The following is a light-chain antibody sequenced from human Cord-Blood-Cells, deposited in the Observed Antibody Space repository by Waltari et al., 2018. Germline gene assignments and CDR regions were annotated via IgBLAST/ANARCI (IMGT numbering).Light chain of an antibody. Sequence: QSALTQPASVSGSPGQSITISCTGTSSDVGGYHYVSWYQQPPGKAPKLMIYDVSKRPSGVSSRFSGSKSGNTASLTISGLQAEDEADYYCSSYTSSSTLMFGGGTKLTVL. CDR3: SSYTSSSTLM. CDR2: DVS. J-gene: IGLJ3*02. CDR1: SSDVGGYHY. V-gene: IGLV2-14*01.